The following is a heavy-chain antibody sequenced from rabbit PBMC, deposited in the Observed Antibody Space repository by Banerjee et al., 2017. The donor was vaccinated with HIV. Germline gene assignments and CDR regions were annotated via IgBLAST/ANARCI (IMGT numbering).Heavy chain of an antibody. D-gene: IGHD4-1*01. CDR2: IYAGSSGIT. V-gene: IGHV1S40*01. CDR3: ARDLAGVIGWNFGL. CDR1: GFSLSIYE. J-gene: IGHJ6*01. Sequence: QSLEESGGDLVKPGASLTLTCTASGFSLSIYEMCWVRQAPGKGLEWIACIYAGSSGITDYASWVNGRFTISKTSSTTVTLQMTSLTAADTATYFCARDLAGVIGWNFGLWGQGTLVTVS.